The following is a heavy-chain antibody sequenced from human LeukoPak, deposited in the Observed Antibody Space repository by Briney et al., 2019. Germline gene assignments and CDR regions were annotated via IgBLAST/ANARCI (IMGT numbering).Heavy chain of an antibody. D-gene: IGHD2/OR15-2a*01. CDR2: IISKVDGGTA. V-gene: IGHV3-15*01. J-gene: IGHJ4*02. CDR3: STSGGTTTRFVDY. Sequence: GGSLRLSCAASGFTFSSAWMSWVRQAPGKGLEWVGRIISKVDGGTADYAAPVKGRFTISRDDSKTTVYLQMNSLKTEDTAVYYCSTSGGTTTRFVDYWGQGTLVSVSS. CDR1: GFTFSSAW.